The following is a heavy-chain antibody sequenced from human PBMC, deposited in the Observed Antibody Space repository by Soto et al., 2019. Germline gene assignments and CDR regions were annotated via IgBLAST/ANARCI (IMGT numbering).Heavy chain of an antibody. CDR2: VYYSGST. V-gene: IGHV4-31*03. CDR3: ARARLRAVYAFDI. CDR1: GGCVSSGAYY. Sequence: NPSETLSLTCTVSGGCVSSGAYYWTWIRHRPGKGLEWIGYVYYSGSTYYSPSLKSRLSISLDTSKNQFSLRLSSVTAADTAMYYCARARLRAVYAFDIWGQGTMVTVSS. D-gene: IGHD5-12*01. J-gene: IGHJ3*02.